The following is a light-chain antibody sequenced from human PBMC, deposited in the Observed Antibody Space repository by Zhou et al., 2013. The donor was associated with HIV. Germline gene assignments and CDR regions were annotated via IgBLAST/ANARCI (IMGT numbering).Light chain of an antibody. CDR3: QNYDSGPRIT. J-gene: IGKJ5*01. CDR1: QGVSTY. V-gene: IGKV1-27*01. CDR2: AAS. Sequence: HITQSPASVSASTGDRVTITCRASQGVSTYLAWYQQKPGKVPNLLIYAASTLQSGVPSRFSGSGFGTDFTLTIAGLQPEDFAVYFCQNYDSGPRITFGRGHDW.